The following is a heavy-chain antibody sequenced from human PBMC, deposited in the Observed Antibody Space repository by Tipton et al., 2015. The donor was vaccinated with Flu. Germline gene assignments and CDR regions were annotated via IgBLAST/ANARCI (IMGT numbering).Heavy chain of an antibody. Sequence: TLSLTCAVSGDSISSGGAYWSWFRQLPGKGLEWIGCIYYSGSTYYNSFLRSRLTISVDTSRNQFSLRLNSVTAADTAVYYCARDQGFGGGLSYDYYVLDVWGQGTTVTVSS. V-gene: IGHV4-31*11. CDR2: IYYSGST. J-gene: IGHJ6*02. CDR1: GDSISSGGAY. D-gene: IGHD3-10*01. CDR3: ARDQGFGGGLSYDYYVLDV.